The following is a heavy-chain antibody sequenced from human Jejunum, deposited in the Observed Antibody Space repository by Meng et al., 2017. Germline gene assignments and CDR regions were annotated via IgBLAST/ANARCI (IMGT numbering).Heavy chain of an antibody. Sequence: TLKEAGPPLLQPTQNLTLTCTFSGFSLSTSGVGVGWIRQHPGKALECLALIYWDDDKRYNPSLKNRLTVTKDTSKNQVVLTMTNMDLVDTATYYCAHRLAYSSNYNVGWFDPWGQGTLVTVSS. CDR3: AHRLAYSSNYNVGWFDP. CDR1: GFSLSTSGVG. CDR2: IYWDDDK. V-gene: IGHV2-5*02. J-gene: IGHJ5*02. D-gene: IGHD6-13*01.